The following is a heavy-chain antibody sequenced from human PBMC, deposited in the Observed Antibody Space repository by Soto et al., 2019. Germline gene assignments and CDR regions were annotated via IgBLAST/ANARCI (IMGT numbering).Heavy chain of an antibody. J-gene: IGHJ5*02. CDR2: ISYDGSEK. V-gene: IGHV3-30*10. CDR3: ARMGPMVRGVINWFDP. CDR1: GFTLSSYA. D-gene: IGHD3-10*01. Sequence: GGSLRLSCAASGFTLSSYAMHWVRQAPGKGLEWVALISYDGSEKSYSTSLKSRLTISKDTSKSQVVLTMTNMDPVDTATYYCARMGPMVRGVINWFDPWGQGTLVTVSS.